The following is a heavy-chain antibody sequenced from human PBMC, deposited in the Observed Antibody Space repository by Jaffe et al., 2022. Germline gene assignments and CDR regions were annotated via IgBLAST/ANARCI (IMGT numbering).Heavy chain of an antibody. Sequence: EVQLVESGGGLVQPGRSLRLSCAASGFTFDDYAMHWVRQAPGKGLEWVSGISWNSGSIGYADSVKGRFTISRDNAKNSLYLQMNSLRAEDTALYYCAKDINRRGKTLYYFDYWGQGTLVTVSS. CDR3: AKDINRRGKTLYYFDY. CDR2: ISWNSGSI. CDR1: GFTFDDYA. J-gene: IGHJ4*02. D-gene: IGHD2-15*01. V-gene: IGHV3-9*01.